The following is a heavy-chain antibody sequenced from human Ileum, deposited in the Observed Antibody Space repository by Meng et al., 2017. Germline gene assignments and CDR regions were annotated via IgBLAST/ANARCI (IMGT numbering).Heavy chain of an antibody. D-gene: IGHD3-10*01. CDR1: GFSFRNYA. Sequence: QVQLMESGGGVVQPGRSLTLSRVGSGFSFRNYAIHWVRQAPGKGLEWVELISYDGSVAYYSGSVKGRLTVSRDKSKDTVYLQMNTLKTEDTAVYYCVKESFEYYSGLGSYDYWGQGTLVTVSS. CDR2: ISYDGSVA. CDR3: VKESFEYYSGLGSYDY. J-gene: IGHJ4*02. V-gene: IGHV3-30*18.